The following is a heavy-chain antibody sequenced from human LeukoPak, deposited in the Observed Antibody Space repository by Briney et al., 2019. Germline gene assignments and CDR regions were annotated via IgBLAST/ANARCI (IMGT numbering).Heavy chain of an antibody. CDR2: IYSNGTT. V-gene: IGHV3-66*01. J-gene: IGHJ5*02. CDR3: ARDKDA. Sequence: AGGSLRLSCVVSGLTVSKNYMSWVRQAPGKGLEWVSVIYSNGTTRNADSVKGRFTISRDNSKNTVYLQMDSLRAEDTAVYYCARDKDAWGQGTLVTVSS. CDR1: GLTVSKNY.